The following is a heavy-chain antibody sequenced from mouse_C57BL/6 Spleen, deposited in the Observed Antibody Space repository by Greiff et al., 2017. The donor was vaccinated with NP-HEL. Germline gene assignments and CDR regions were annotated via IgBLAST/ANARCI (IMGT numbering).Heavy chain of an antibody. D-gene: IGHD1-1*01. V-gene: IGHV1-81*01. CDR2: IYPRSGNT. Sequence: LQESGAELARPGASVKLSCKASAYTFTSYGISWVKQRTGQGLEWIGEIYPRSGNTYYNEKFKGKATLTADKSSSTAYMELRSLTSEDSAVYFCARWDYYVSSYWYFDVWGTGTTVTVSS. J-gene: IGHJ1*03. CDR3: ARWDYYVSSYWYFDV. CDR1: AYTFTSYG.